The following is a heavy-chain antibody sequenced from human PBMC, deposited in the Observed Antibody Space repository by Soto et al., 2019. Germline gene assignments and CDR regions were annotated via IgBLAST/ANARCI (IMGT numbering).Heavy chain of an antibody. D-gene: IGHD3-3*01. Sequence: QVQLVQSGAEVKKPGASVKVSCKASGYTFTSYGISWVRQSPGQGLEWMGWISAYNGNTNYAQKLQGRVTMTTDTSTSTAYMEVRSLRSDDTAVYYCARDQGPYYDFWRSRHAGGWFDPWGQGTLVTVSS. CDR2: ISAYNGNT. V-gene: IGHV1-18*01. CDR1: GYTFTSYG. CDR3: ARDQGPYYDFWRSRHAGGWFDP. J-gene: IGHJ5*02.